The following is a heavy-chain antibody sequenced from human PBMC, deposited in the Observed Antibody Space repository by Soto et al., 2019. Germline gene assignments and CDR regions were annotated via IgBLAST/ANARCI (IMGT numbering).Heavy chain of an antibody. CDR3: ARDREPDGIWTFDS. J-gene: IGHJ4*02. CDR2: SYSSGGT. Sequence: PGGSLRLSCAASGFTLGRYTMGWVRQTPGKGLEWVAESYSSGGTEYAESVKGRFTISRDNSKNMLFLQMDRLGVEDTALYYCARDREPDGIWTFDSWGQGTLVTVS. D-gene: IGHD3-9*01. CDR1: GFTLGRYT. V-gene: IGHV3-23*01.